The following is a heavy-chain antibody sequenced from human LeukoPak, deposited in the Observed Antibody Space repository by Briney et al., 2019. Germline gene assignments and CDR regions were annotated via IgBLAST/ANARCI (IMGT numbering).Heavy chain of an antibody. J-gene: IGHJ4*02. CDR1: GFTFSDYY. CDR2: ISSSGSTI. CDR3: ARVKDYYDSSGYWMYYFDY. Sequence: GGSLRLSCAASGFTFSDYYMSWIRQAPGKGLEWVSYISSSGSTIYHADSVKGRFTISRDNAKNSLYLQMNSLRAEDTAVYYCARVKDYYDSSGYWMYYFDYWGQGTLVTVSS. D-gene: IGHD3-22*01. V-gene: IGHV3-11*04.